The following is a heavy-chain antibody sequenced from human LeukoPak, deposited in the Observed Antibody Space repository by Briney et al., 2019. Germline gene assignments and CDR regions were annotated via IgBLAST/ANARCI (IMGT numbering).Heavy chain of an antibody. D-gene: IGHD3-3*01. V-gene: IGHV4-4*07. CDR2: IYTSGST. CDR3: ARDNNDELEPEYFQH. Sequence: SETLSLTCTVSGYSISSGYYWGWIRPSAGKGLEWIGLIYTSGSTNYNPSLKSRVTMSGDTANNQFSLNLRSVTAADTAMYYCARDNNDELEPEYFQHWGQGTLVTVSS. CDR1: GYSISSGYY. J-gene: IGHJ1*01.